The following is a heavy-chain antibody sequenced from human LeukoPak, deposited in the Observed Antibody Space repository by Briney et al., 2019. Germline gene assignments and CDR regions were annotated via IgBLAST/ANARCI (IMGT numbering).Heavy chain of an antibody. D-gene: IGHD5-24*01. V-gene: IGHV4-61*02. CDR2: IYTSGST. Sequence: SETLSLTCTVSGDSISSGSYYWSWIRQPAGKGLEWIGRIYTSGSTNYNPSLKSRVTISVDTSKNQFSLKLSSVTAADTAVYYCARADGYKRGGFDYWGQGTLVTVSS. J-gene: IGHJ4*02. CDR1: GDSISSGSYY. CDR3: ARADGYKRGGFDY.